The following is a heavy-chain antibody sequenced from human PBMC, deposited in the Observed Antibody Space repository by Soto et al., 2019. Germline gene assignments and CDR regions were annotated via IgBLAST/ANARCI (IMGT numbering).Heavy chain of an antibody. J-gene: IGHJ6*02. CDR2: IYYSGST. CDR3: AGLFDDYHYYFGLDV. D-gene: IGHD2-21*01. CDR1: GGSISSSNYY. Sequence: QLQLQESGPGLVKPSETLSLTCTVSGGSISSSNYYWGWIRQPPGKGLEWIGSIYYSGSTYYNPSHKRRVTISEVPSKHQCYLQLSSVTAADTGVYYCAGLFDDYHYYFGLDVWGQGTTVTVSS. V-gene: IGHV4-39*01.